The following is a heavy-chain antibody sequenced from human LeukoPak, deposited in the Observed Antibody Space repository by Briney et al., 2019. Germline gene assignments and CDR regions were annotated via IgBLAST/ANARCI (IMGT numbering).Heavy chain of an antibody. CDR1: GFTFSSYA. CDR3: AKRGATSTSPLDY. D-gene: IGHD3-10*01. CDR2: ITDTGGDK. J-gene: IGHJ4*02. V-gene: IGHV3-23*01. Sequence: GGSLRLSCAASGFTFSSYAMSWVRQAPGKGLEWVSSITDTGGDKYYADSVKGRFTVSRDNSKNTLYLQMSSLRAEDTAVYYCAKRGATSTSPLDYWGQGALVTVSS.